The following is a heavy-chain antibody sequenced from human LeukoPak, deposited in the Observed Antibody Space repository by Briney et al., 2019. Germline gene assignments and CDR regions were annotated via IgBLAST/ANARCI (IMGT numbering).Heavy chain of an antibody. CDR2: ISGSGGST. V-gene: IGHV3-23*01. Sequence: QSGGSLRLSCAASGFTFSSYAMSWVRQAPGKGLEWVSAISGSGGSTYSADSVKGRFTISRDNSRNMVYLQMSSLRAEDTAVYYCARTRGSHPSPFDSWGQGTLVTVSS. CDR3: ARTRGSHPSPFDS. D-gene: IGHD3-10*01. CDR1: GFTFSSYA. J-gene: IGHJ4*02.